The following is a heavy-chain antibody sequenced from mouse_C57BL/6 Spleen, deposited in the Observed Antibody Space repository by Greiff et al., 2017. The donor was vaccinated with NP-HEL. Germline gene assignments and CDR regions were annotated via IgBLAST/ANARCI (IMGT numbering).Heavy chain of an antibody. Sequence: QVQLQQSGAELVKPGASVKLSCKASGYTFTAYTIHWVKQRSGQGLEWIGWFYPGSGSIKYNEKFKDKATLTADKSSSTAYMELSRLTSEDSAVYFCARHEGGYDYDGHFDYWGQGTTLTVSS. CDR1: GYTFTAYT. D-gene: IGHD2-4*01. CDR2: FYPGSGSI. V-gene: IGHV1-62-2*01. CDR3: ARHEGGYDYDGHFDY. J-gene: IGHJ2*01.